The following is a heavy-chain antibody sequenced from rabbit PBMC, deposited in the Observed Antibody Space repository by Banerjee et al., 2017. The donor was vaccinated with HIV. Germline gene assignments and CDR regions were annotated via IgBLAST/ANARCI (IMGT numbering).Heavy chain of an antibody. J-gene: IGHJ4*01. CDR2: INSNTGNT. CDR3: ARDLAGVTGWNFGL. D-gene: IGHD4-1*01. V-gene: IGHV1S45*01. CDR1: GFTLSNYW. Sequence: QEQLVESGGGLVKPEGSLTLTCTASGFTLSNYWMWWVRQAPGKGLEWIACINSNTGNTVYATWAKGRFTISKTSSTTVTLQMTSLTAADTATYFCARDLAGVTGWNFGLWGPGTLVTVS.